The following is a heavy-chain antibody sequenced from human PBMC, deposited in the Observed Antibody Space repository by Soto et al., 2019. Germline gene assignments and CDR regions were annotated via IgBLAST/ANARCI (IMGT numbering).Heavy chain of an antibody. Sequence: SVKVSCKASGYTFTSYGISWVRQAPGQGLEWMGWINPKSGDTNYAQKFQGRVTMTRDTSISTAYMELSRMRSDDTAVYYCAIDLIRNWFDPWGQGTLVTVSS. CDR3: AIDLIRNWFDP. CDR2: INPKSGDT. CDR1: GYTFTSYG. J-gene: IGHJ5*02. V-gene: IGHV1-2*02.